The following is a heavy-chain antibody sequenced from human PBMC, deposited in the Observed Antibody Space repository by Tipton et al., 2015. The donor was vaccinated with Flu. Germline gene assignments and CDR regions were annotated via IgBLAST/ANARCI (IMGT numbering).Heavy chain of an antibody. J-gene: IGHJ3*02. Sequence: TLSLTCAVYGGSFSGYYWSWIRQPPGKGLEWIGEINHSGSTNYNPSLKSRVTISVDTSKNQFSLKLSSVTAADTAVYYCAHIAVETAGADAFDIWGQGTMVTVSS. CDR3: AHIAVETAGADAFDI. V-gene: IGHV4-34*01. CDR2: INHSGST. CDR1: GGSFSGYY. D-gene: IGHD2-21*02.